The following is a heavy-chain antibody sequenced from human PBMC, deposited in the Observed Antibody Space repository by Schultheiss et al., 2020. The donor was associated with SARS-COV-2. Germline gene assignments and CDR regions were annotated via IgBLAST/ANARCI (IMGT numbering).Heavy chain of an antibody. J-gene: IGHJ4*02. V-gene: IGHV3-30*19. Sequence: GGSLRLSCAASGFTFSSYGMHWVRQAPGKGLEWVAVISYDGSNKYYADSVKGRFTIPRDNSKNTLYLQMNSLRPEDTAVYYCAKDKAVASTDHELGYWGQGTLVTVSS. D-gene: IGHD6-19*01. CDR3: AKDKAVASTDHELGY. CDR1: GFTFSSYG. CDR2: ISYDGSNK.